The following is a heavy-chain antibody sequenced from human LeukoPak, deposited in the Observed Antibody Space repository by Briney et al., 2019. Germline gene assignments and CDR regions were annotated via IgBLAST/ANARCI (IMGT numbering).Heavy chain of an antibody. CDR2: IYYSGST. J-gene: IGHJ4*02. V-gene: IGHV4-34*01. D-gene: IGHD3-9*01. Sequence: SETLSLTCAVYGGSFSGYYWSWIRQPPGKGLEWIGSIYYSGSTYYNPSLKSRVTISVDTSKNQFSLKLSSVTAADTAVYYCARHTYDILTGYYPKDFDYWGQGTLVTVSS. CDR3: ARHTYDILTGYYPKDFDY. CDR1: GGSFSGYY.